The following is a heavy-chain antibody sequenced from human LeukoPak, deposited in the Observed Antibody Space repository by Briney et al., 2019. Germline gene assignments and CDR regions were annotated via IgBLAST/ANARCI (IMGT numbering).Heavy chain of an antibody. CDR1: GYTFTGYY. J-gene: IGHJ4*02. Sequence: ASVKVSCKASGYTFTGYYMHWVRQAPGQGLEWMGWINPNSGGTNYAQKFQGRVTMTRDTSISTAYMELSRPRSEDTAVYYCATGSMARGVKEPYYFDYWGQGTLVTVSS. CDR3: ATGSMARGVKEPYYFDY. CDR2: INPNSGGT. D-gene: IGHD3-10*01. V-gene: IGHV1-2*02.